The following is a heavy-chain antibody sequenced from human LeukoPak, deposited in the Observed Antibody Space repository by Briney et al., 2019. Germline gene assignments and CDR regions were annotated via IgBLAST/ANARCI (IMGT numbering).Heavy chain of an antibody. V-gene: IGHV3-23*01. CDR3: ASKQGDY. CDR2: LSGGGSST. CDR1: GFTFSSYA. J-gene: IGHJ4*02. Sequence: GGSLRLSCTASGFTFSSYAMSWVRQAPGKGLEWVSGLSGGGSSTYYTDSVKGRFTISRDNAKKSLYLQMNSLRAEDTAVYYCASKQGDYWGQGTLVTVSS.